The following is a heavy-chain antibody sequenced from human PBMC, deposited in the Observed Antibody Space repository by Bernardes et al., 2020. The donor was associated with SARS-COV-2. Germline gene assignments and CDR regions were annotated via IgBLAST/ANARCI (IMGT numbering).Heavy chain of an antibody. V-gene: IGHV1-2*02. D-gene: IGHD1-26*01. CDR2: INPHSGGT. CDR3: ARDLDRLYSGSRTDAFDI. Sequence: ASVKVSCKASGYTLSDYYMHWVRQAPGQGLEWMGWINPHSGGTNYAQKFQGRVTVTRDTSISTAYMELGRLTSDDTAVYYCARDLDRLYSGSRTDAFDIWGQGTMVTVSS. J-gene: IGHJ3*02. CDR1: GYTLSDYY.